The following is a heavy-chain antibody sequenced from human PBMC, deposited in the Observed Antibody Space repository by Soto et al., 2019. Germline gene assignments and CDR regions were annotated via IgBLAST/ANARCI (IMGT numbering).Heavy chain of an antibody. J-gene: IGHJ6*02. CDR2: IYYSGST. Sequence: SETLSLTCTVSGGSVSSSSYYWGWIRQPPGKGLEWIGNIYYSGSTNYNPSLKSRVTISVGTSKNQFSLKLSSVTAADTAVYYCARDNVAVTGVYGMDVWGQGTTVTVSS. V-gene: IGHV4-61*01. CDR3: ARDNVAVTGVYGMDV. D-gene: IGHD4-4*01. CDR1: GGSVSSSSYY.